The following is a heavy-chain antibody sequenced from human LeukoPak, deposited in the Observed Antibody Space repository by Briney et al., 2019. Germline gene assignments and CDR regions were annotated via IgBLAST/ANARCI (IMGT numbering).Heavy chain of an antibody. CDR2: INPSGGST. Sequence: GASVTVSCKASGYTFTSYYIHWVRQAPGRGLEWMGLINPSGGSTNYAQKLQGRVTMTTDTSTSTAYMELRSLRSDDTAVYYCARRWVDYYGSELLNWFDPWGQGTLVTVSS. V-gene: IGHV1-46*01. D-gene: IGHD3-10*01. CDR1: GYTFTSYY. J-gene: IGHJ5*02. CDR3: ARRWVDYYGSELLNWFDP.